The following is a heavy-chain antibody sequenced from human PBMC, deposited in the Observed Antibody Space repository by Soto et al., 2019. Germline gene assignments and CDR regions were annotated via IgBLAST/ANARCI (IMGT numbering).Heavy chain of an antibody. CDR1: GYSFTNYW. D-gene: IGHD3-22*01. V-gene: IGHV5-51*01. CDR2: IYPGDSDT. J-gene: IGHJ3*02. Sequence: GESLKISCQGSGYSFTNYWVGWVRQIPGRGLEWMGIIYPGDSDTRYSPSFQGQVTISADKSISTAYLQWSSLKASDTAMYYCARHKGTMIVGPAFDIWGQGTMVTVSS. CDR3: ARHKGTMIVGPAFDI.